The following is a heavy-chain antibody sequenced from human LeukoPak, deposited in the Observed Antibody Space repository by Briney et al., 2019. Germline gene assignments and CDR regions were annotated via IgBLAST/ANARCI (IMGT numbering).Heavy chain of an antibody. CDR3: ARVGSVVAATPPD. Sequence: PGRSLRLSCTASGFTFGDYAMSWVRQAPGKGLEWVSYISSSGSTIYYADSVKGRFTISRDNAKNSLYLQMNSLRAEDTAVYYCARVGSVVAATPPDWGQGTLVTVSS. CDR1: GFTFGDYA. J-gene: IGHJ4*02. D-gene: IGHD2-15*01. CDR2: ISSSGSTI. V-gene: IGHV3-11*04.